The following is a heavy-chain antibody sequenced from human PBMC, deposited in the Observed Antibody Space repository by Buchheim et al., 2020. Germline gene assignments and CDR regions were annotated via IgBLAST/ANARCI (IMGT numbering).Heavy chain of an antibody. J-gene: IGHJ3*02. V-gene: IGHV3-30-3*01. CDR3: ARDRFTMIVVWAFDI. CDR2: ISYDGSNK. D-gene: IGHD3-22*01. Sequence: QVQLVESGGGVVQPGRSLRLSCAASGFTFSSYAMHWVHQAPGKGLEWVAVISYDGSNKYYADSVKGRFTISRDNSKNTLYLQMNSLRAEDTAVYYCARDRFTMIVVWAFDIWGQGT. CDR1: GFTFSSYA.